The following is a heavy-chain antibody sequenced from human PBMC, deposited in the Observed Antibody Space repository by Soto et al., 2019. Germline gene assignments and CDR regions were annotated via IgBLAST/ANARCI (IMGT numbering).Heavy chain of an antibody. V-gene: IGHV3-11*01. Sequence: QVQLVESGGGLVKPGWSLRLPSAASGFTFSDYYMSWIRQAPGKGLEWVSHISSRGSTIYHADSVKGRFTISRDHAKNCLYLQRNSLRAEDTVVYYCARVGPPSDYWGQGTLVTVSS. CDR3: ARVGPPSDY. J-gene: IGHJ4*02. CDR2: ISSRGSTI. CDR1: GFTFSDYY.